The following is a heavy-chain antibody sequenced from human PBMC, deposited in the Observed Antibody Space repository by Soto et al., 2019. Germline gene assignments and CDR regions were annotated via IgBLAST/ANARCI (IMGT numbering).Heavy chain of an antibody. CDR2: IYYSGST. D-gene: IGHD6-19*01. Sequence: QLQLQESGPGLVKPSETLSLTCTVSGGSISSSSYYWGWIRQPPGKGLEWIGSIYYSGSTYYNPSLKSRVTISVDTSKNQFSLKLSSVTAADTAVYYCGRRSGWDSLGFSAWFDPWGQGALVTVSS. CDR1: GGSISSSSYY. V-gene: IGHV4-39*01. CDR3: GRRSGWDSLGFSAWFDP. J-gene: IGHJ5*02.